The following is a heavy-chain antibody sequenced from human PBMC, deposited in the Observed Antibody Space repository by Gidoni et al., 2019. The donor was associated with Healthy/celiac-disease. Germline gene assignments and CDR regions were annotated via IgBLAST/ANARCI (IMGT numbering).Heavy chain of an antibody. CDR2: IKSKTDGGTT. Sequence: EVQLVESGVGLVKPGGSLRLSCAASGFTFSNAWMRWVRQAPGKGLEWVGRIKSKTDGGTTDYAAPVKGRFTISRDDSKNTLYLQMNSLKTEDTAVYYCTTLHGSGSWAGGIDYYYYYGMDVWGQGTTVTVSS. CDR3: TTLHGSGSWAGGIDYYYYYGMDV. D-gene: IGHD3-10*01. J-gene: IGHJ6*02. V-gene: IGHV3-15*01. CDR1: GFTFSNAW.